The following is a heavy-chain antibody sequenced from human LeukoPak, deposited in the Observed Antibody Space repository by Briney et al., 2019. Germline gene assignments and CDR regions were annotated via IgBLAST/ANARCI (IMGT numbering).Heavy chain of an antibody. J-gene: IGHJ5*02. CDR1: GGSISSSSYY. CDR2: IYYSGST. CDR3: ARHKRITMVRGLNWFDP. D-gene: IGHD3-10*01. V-gene: IGHV4-39*01. Sequence: SETLSLTCTVSGGSISSSSYYWGWLRQPPGKGLEWIGSIYYSGSTYYNPSLKSRVTISVDTSKNQFSLKLSSVTAADTAVYYCARHKRITMVRGLNWFDPWGQGTLVTVSS.